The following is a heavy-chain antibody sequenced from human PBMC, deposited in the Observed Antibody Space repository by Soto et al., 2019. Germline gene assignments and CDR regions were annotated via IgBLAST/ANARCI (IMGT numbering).Heavy chain of an antibody. Sequence: ASVKVSCKASGGTFSSYAISWVRQAPGQGLEWMGGIIPTFGTANYAQKFQGRVTITADESTSTAYMELSSLRSEDTAVYYCARDLRSYDSSGYYRGFDYWGQGTLVTVSS. CDR1: GGTFSSYA. CDR2: IIPTFGTA. D-gene: IGHD3-22*01. CDR3: ARDLRSYDSSGYYRGFDY. J-gene: IGHJ4*02. V-gene: IGHV1-69*13.